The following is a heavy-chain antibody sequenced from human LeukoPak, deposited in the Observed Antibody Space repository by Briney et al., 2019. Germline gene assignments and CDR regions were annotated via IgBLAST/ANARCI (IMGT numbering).Heavy chain of an antibody. V-gene: IGHV3-23*01. CDR2: LTSDGGST. J-gene: IGHJ4*02. CDR3: AKSLVRWAFDY. CDR1: GFTFSSYD. Sequence: GGSLRLSCAASGFTFSSYDMSWVRQAPGKGLEWVSSLTSDGGSTEYADPVKGRFTISRDNSKNTLYLQMNSLRAEDTALYFCAKSLVRWAFDYWGQGALVSVSS. D-gene: IGHD1-26*01.